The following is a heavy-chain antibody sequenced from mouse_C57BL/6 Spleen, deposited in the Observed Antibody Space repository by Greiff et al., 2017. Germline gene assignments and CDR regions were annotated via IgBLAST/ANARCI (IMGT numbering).Heavy chain of an antibody. Sequence: QVQLKQPGAELVKPGASVKVSCKASGYTFTSYWMHWVKQRPGQGLEWIGRIHPSDSDTNYNQKFKGKATLTVDKSSSTAYMQLSSLTSEDSAVYYCAMGTFYGSSYWYFDVWGTGTTVTVSS. CDR1: GYTFTSYW. J-gene: IGHJ1*03. V-gene: IGHV1-74*01. D-gene: IGHD1-1*01. CDR3: AMGTFYGSSYWYFDV. CDR2: IHPSDSDT.